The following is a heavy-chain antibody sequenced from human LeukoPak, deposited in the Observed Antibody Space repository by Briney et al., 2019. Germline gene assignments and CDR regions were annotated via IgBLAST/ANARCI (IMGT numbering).Heavy chain of an antibody. Sequence: ASVKVSCKASGYTFTSYGISWVRQAPGQGLEWMGWISAYNGNTSYAQKLQGRVTMTTDTSTSTAYMELRSLRSDDTAVYYCAREGMTTVTPYYYYGMDVWGQGTTVTVSS. CDR1: GYTFTSYG. CDR3: AREGMTTVTPYYYYGMDV. CDR2: ISAYNGNT. V-gene: IGHV1-18*01. D-gene: IGHD4-17*01. J-gene: IGHJ6*02.